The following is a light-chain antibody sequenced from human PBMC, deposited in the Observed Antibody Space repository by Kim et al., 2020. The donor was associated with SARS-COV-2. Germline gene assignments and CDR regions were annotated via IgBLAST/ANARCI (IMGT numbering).Light chain of an antibody. CDR1: QDISSY. J-gene: IGKJ2*01. CDR3: QQYYNYPYT. CDR2: AAS. Sequence: AIRITQSPSSLSASTGDRVTITCRASQDISSYLAWYQQKPGKAPKLLIYAASTLQSGVPSRFSGSGSGTDFTLTISCLQSEDFATYYCQQYYNYPYTFGQGTKLEI. V-gene: IGKV1-8*01.